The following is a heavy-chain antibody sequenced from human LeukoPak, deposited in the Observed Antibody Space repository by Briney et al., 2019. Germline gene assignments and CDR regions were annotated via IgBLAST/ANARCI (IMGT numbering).Heavy chain of an antibody. J-gene: IGHJ4*02. CDR1: GFIFSAYA. D-gene: IGHD3-22*01. CDR3: ARDSRGPDY. CDR2: IWHDGSNE. V-gene: IGHV3-33*01. Sequence: GGSLRLSCAASGFIFSAYAMHWVRQAPGKGLEWVAVIWHDGSNENYADSVKGRFSISRDGSKNTVDLQINSLRDEDTAVYYCARDSRGPDYWGQGALVTVSS.